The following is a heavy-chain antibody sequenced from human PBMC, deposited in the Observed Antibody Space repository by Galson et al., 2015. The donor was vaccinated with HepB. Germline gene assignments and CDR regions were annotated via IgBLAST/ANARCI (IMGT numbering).Heavy chain of an antibody. J-gene: IGHJ4*02. CDR3: ARGRGYCSGGSCYSSTLAYYSFDY. CDR1: GGSFSGYY. V-gene: IGHV4-34*01. D-gene: IGHD2-15*01. CDR2: INHSGST. Sequence: ETLSLTCAVYGGSFSGYYWSWIRQPPGKGLEWIGEINHSGSTKYNPSLKSRVTISVDTSKNQFSLRLSSVTAADTAVYYCARGRGYCSGGSCYSSTLAYYSFDYWGQGTLVTVSS.